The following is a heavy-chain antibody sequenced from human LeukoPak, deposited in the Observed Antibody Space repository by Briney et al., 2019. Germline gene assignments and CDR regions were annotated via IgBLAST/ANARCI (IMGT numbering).Heavy chain of an antibody. Sequence: GGSLRLSCAASGFTFSSYWMHWVRQAPGKGLEWVSRINSGGSSTYYADSVKGRFTISRDNAKNTLYPQMNSLRAEDTAVYYCARDDLWSSYYTHGYGSQGTLVTVSS. CDR3: ARDDLWSSYYTHGY. J-gene: IGHJ4*02. CDR2: INSGGSST. D-gene: IGHD3-3*01. CDR1: GFTFSSYW. V-gene: IGHV3-74*01.